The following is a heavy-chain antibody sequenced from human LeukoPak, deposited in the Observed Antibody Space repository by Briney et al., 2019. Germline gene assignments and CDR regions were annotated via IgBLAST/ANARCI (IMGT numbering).Heavy chain of an antibody. V-gene: IGHV3-9*01. CDR3: AKDSHPRIYYYGLDV. J-gene: IGHJ6*02. Sequence: GRSLRFSCAVSGFTFDDYVMHWVRQAPGKGLEWVSGISWNSVTKGYADSVKGRFTISRDNAKNSLYLQMNSLRAEDTALYYCAKDSHPRIYYYGLDVWGQGTTVTVSS. CDR2: ISWNSVTK. CDR1: GFTFDDYV.